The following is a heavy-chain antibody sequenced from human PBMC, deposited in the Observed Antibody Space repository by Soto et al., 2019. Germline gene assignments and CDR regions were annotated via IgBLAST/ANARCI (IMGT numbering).Heavy chain of an antibody. CDR3: ATSRDATSGGIDY. Sequence: AAVNVSCKASGYTFTDYYMHWVRQAPEQGLGGMGWINPNSGGTNYAQNFQGWVTMTRDTSISTAYIELSRLSSDDTAVYYCATSRDATSGGIDYWGQGTLVTVSS. CDR1: GYTFTDYY. V-gene: IGHV1-2*04. J-gene: IGHJ4*02. CDR2: INPNSGGT. D-gene: IGHD2-15*01.